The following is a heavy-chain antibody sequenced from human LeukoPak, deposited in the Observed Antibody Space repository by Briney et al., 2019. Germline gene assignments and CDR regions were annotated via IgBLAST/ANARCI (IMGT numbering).Heavy chain of an antibody. V-gene: IGHV4-4*02. CDR2: IYHSGST. CDR1: GGSISSSNW. J-gene: IGHJ4*02. D-gene: IGHD3-9*01. Sequence: PSGTLSLTCAVSGGSISSSNWWSWVRQPPGKGLEWIGEIYHSGSTNYNPSLKSRVTISVDTSKNQFSLKLSSVTAADTAVYYCATTVEVGGSYYDILTGRGPIEYWGQGTLVTVSS. CDR3: ATTVEVGGSYYDILTGRGPIEY.